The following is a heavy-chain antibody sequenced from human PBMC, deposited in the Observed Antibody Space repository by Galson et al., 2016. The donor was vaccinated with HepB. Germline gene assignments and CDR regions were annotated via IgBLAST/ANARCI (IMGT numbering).Heavy chain of an antibody. Sequence: LRLSCAASGFTFSSYWMHWVRQAPGKGLVWVSRINSDGSSTSYADSVKGRFTISRDNAKNTLYLQMNSLGAEDTAVYYCAKAYGSGSSFYYYYGMDVWGQGTTVTVSS. V-gene: IGHV3-74*01. J-gene: IGHJ6*02. CDR2: INSDGSST. D-gene: IGHD3-10*01. CDR1: GFTFSSYW. CDR3: AKAYGSGSSFYYYYGMDV.